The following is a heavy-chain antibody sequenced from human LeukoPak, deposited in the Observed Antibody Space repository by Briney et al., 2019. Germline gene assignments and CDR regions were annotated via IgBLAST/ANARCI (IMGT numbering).Heavy chain of an antibody. CDR3: ARYSYGSSYAFDH. CDR1: GASIRSYH. Sequence: SETLSLTCTVSGASIRSYHWSWIRQPPGKGLEWIGYIYYSGSTNYNPSLKSRVTISVDTSKNQFSLKVTSVTAADTAVYYCARYSYGSSYAFDHWGQGTLVTVSS. D-gene: IGHD5-18*01. J-gene: IGHJ4*02. CDR2: IYYSGST. V-gene: IGHV4-59*08.